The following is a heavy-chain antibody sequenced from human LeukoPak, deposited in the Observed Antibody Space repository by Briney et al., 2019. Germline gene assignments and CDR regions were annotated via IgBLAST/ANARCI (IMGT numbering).Heavy chain of an antibody. D-gene: IGHD3-9*01. CDR1: GYSFTSYW. CDR2: IYLGDSDT. J-gene: IGHJ4*02. V-gene: IGHV5-51*01. CDR3: ARGYYDILTGYYYYFDY. Sequence: PGESLKISCKGSGYSFTSYWIGWVRQMPGKGLEWMGIIYLGDSDTRYSPSFQGQVTISADKSISTAYLQWSSLKASDTAMYYCARGYYDILTGYYYYFDYWGQGTLVTVSS.